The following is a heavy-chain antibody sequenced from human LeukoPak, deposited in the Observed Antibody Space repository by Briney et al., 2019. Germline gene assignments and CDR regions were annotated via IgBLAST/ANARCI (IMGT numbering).Heavy chain of an antibody. V-gene: IGHV3-23*01. CDR2: ISGSGGST. CDR1: GFTFSSYA. Sequence: PGGSLRLSCAASGFTFSSYAMSWVRQAPGKGLEWVSSISGSGGSTYYADSVKGRFTISRDNAKNSLYLQMNSLRAEDTAVYYCATYYYDSSGYKLLDYWGQGTLVTVSS. CDR3: ATYYYDSSGYKLLDY. D-gene: IGHD3-22*01. J-gene: IGHJ4*02.